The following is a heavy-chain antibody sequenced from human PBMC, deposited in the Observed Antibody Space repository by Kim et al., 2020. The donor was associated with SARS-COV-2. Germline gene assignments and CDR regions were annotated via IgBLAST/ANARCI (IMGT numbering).Heavy chain of an antibody. V-gene: IGHV3-11*01. CDR3: ARRSGFVRLVYAIPYFAY. D-gene: IGHD2-8*01. J-gene: IGHJ4*02. CDR1: GFTFSNYY. Sequence: GGSLRLSCAASGFTFSNYYMSWIRQAPGKGLEWVSSISGSGGTLYYADSVRGRFTISRDNSKNSLYLQMNSLRAEDTAVYYCARRSGFVRLVYAIPYFAYGGQGTLVPVSS. CDR2: ISGSGGTL.